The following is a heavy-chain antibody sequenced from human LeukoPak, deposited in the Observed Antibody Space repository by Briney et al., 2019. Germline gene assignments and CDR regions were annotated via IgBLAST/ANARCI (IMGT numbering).Heavy chain of an antibody. D-gene: IGHD3-10*01. CDR2: IYASGGT. J-gene: IGHJ4*02. CDR3: ARGWAPRGEKSSFAS. Sequence: SETLSLTCSVSGASINSDYWTWVRQVAGTGLEWIGRIYASGGTNYNPYLRSRIAMSVDTSKNQFSLDLYSVTAADTGVYYCARGWAPRGEKSSFASWGQGTLVTVSS. V-gene: IGHV4-4*07. CDR1: GASINSDY.